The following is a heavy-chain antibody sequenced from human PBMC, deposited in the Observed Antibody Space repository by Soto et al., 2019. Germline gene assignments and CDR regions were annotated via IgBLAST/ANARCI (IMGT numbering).Heavy chain of an antibody. CDR3: ARAGAGGKSHAWDN. CDR2: IYPGDSDT. J-gene: IGHJ4*02. Sequence: PVESLKISCKASGNTFASYWICCFLQMRGKGPEWMGIIYPGDSDTRYSPSFQGHITISADKSINTAYLQWSSLKASDTAIYYCARAGAGGKSHAWDNWGQGTLVTVSS. CDR1: GNTFASYW. V-gene: IGHV5-51*01. D-gene: IGHD1-26*01.